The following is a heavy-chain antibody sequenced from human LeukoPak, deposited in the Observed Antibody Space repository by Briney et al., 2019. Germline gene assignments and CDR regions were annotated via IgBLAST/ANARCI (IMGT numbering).Heavy chain of an antibody. D-gene: IGHD6-19*01. CDR3: ARQAGYSSGWVSCYFDY. CDR2: MYTGGST. J-gene: IGHJ4*02. V-gene: IGHV3-66*04. Sequence: GGSLRLSCAASGFSVSDSYMSWVRQAPGKGLGWLSVMYTGGSTYYADSVKGRFTFSRDSSKNTLYLQMNSLRAEDTAVYYCARQAGYSSGWVSCYFDYWGQGTLVTVSS. CDR1: GFSVSDSY.